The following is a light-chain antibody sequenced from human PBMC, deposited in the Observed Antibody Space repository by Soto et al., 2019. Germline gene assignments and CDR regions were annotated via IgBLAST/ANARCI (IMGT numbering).Light chain of an antibody. CDR3: EQYGTSEII. Sequence: VFTRSPGTLSYTPRQSPTLSCSPSPSLTNSFIASYQQKPRQAHRLLIYDTYSRATGIHDRFSGSGSGTDFTLTISRLGPEDFAVFFCEQYGTSEIIFGQGTRLEI. V-gene: IGKV3-20*01. CDR2: DTY. J-gene: IGKJ5*01. CDR1: PSLTNSF.